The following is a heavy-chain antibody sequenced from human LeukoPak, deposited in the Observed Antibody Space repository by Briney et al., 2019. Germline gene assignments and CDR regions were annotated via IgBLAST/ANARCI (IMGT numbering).Heavy chain of an antibody. CDR2: INHSGST. J-gene: IGHJ4*02. Sequence: SETLSLTCAVYGGSFSGYYWSWIRQPPGKGLEWIGEINHSGSTNYNPSLKSRVTISVDTSKNQFSLRLSSVTAADTAVYYCARATYSSNGWYESYWGQGTLVTVSS. CDR1: GGSFSGYY. V-gene: IGHV4-34*01. D-gene: IGHD6-19*01. CDR3: ARATYSSNGWYESY.